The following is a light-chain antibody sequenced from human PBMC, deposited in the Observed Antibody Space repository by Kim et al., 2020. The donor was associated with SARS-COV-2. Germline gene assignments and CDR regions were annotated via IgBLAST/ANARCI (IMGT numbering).Light chain of an antibody. Sequence: SSELTQDPAVSVALGQTVRITCQGDSLRSNYASWYQQKPGQAHVLVIYSKNNRTSGIPDRFSGSSSGNTASLTITGAQAEDEADYYCNSRDSRGKHWVFG. CDR2: SKN. CDR1: SLRSNY. J-gene: IGLJ3*02. V-gene: IGLV3-19*01. CDR3: NSRDSRGKHWV.